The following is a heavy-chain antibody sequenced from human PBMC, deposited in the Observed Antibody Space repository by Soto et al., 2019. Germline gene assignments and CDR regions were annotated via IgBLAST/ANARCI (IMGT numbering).Heavy chain of an antibody. D-gene: IGHD6-6*01. CDR2: IYWDDDK. CDR3: AHRTSIAALGWFDP. V-gene: IGHV2-5*02. J-gene: IGHJ5*02. CDR1: GFSLSTSGVG. Sequence: SGPTLVHPTQTLTLTCTFSGFSLSTSGVGVGWIRQPPGKALEWLALIYWDDDKRYSPSLKSRLTITKDTSKNQVVLTMTNMDPVDTATYYCAHRTSIAALGWFDPWGQGTLVTVSS.